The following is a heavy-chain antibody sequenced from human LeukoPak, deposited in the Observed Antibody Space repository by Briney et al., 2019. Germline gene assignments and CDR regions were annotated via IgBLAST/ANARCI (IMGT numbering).Heavy chain of an antibody. CDR1: GFTFSDYY. D-gene: IGHD2-2*02. V-gene: IGHV3-11*04. CDR3: ARGYCSSTSCYSLLVQYYFDY. Sequence: PGWSLRLSCAASGFTFSDYYMSWIRQAPGKGLEWVSYISSSGSTIYYADSVKGRFTISRDNVKNSLYLQMNSLRAEDTAVYYCARGYCSSTSCYSLLVQYYFDYWGQGTLVTVSS. J-gene: IGHJ4*02. CDR2: ISSSGSTI.